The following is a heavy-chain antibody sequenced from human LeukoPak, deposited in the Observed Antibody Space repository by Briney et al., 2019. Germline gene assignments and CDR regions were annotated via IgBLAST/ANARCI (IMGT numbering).Heavy chain of an antibody. Sequence: PGGSLRLSCVASGFTFDDYAMHWVRQAPGKGLEWVAFIRSDGSNKYYADSVKGRFTISRDNSRNTLYLQMNSLRAEDTAVYYCAKGDDGDYFSYYYYMDVWGKGTTVTVSS. CDR1: GFTFDDYA. V-gene: IGHV3-30*02. CDR2: IRSDGSNK. CDR3: AKGDDGDYFSYYYYMDV. D-gene: IGHD4-17*01. J-gene: IGHJ6*03.